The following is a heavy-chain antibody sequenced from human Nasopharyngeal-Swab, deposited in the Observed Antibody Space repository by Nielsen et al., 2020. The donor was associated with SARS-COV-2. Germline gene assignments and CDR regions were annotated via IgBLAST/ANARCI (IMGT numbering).Heavy chain of an antibody. Sequence: WIRQPPGKALEWLALIYWDDDKRYSPSLKSRLTITKDTSKNQVVLTMTNMDPVDTATYYCAHSPSSSTVTTTWFDPWGQGTLVTVS. V-gene: IGHV2-5*02. CDR3: AHSPSSSTVTTTWFDP. J-gene: IGHJ5*02. CDR2: IYWDDDK. D-gene: IGHD4-17*01.